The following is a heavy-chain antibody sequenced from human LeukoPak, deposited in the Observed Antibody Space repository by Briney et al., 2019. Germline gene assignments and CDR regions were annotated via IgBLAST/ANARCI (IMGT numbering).Heavy chain of an antibody. CDR2: IKSKTDGGTT. CDR1: GFTFSNAW. D-gene: IGHD2-2*01. Sequence: GGSLRLSCAASGFTFSNAWMSWVRQAPGKGLEWVGRIKSKTDGGTTDYAAPVKGRFTISRDDSKNTLYLQMNSLKTEDTAVYYCTTDAPFSTDIVVVPAAVDAFDIWGQGTMVTVSS. V-gene: IGHV3-15*01. CDR3: TTDAPFSTDIVVVPAAVDAFDI. J-gene: IGHJ3*02.